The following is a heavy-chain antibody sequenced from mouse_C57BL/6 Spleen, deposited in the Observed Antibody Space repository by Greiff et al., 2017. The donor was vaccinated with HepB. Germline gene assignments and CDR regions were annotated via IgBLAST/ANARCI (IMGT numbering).Heavy chain of an antibody. CDR2: IWSGGST. CDR1: GFSLTSYG. CDR3: ARNWVENYGYAMDY. Sequence: QVQLQQSGPGLVQPSQSLSITCTVSGFSLTSYGVHWVRQSPGKGLEWLGVIWSGGSTDYNAAFISRLSISKDNSKSQVFFKMNSLQADDTAIYYCARNWVENYGYAMDYWGQGTSVTVSS. J-gene: IGHJ4*01. D-gene: IGHD1-1*01. V-gene: IGHV2-2*01.